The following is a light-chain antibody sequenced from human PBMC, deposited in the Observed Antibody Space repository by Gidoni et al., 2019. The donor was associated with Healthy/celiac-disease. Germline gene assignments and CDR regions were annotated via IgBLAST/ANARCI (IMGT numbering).Light chain of an antibody. CDR1: QSVSSY. Sequence: EIVLTQSQATLSLSPGESATLSCRASQSVSSYLAWYQQKPGQAPKLLIYDASNRATGIPARFSGSGSGTDFTLTISSLEPEDFAVYYCQQRSNWPPFTFGPGTKVDIK. J-gene: IGKJ3*01. CDR2: DAS. CDR3: QQRSNWPPFT. V-gene: IGKV3-11*01.